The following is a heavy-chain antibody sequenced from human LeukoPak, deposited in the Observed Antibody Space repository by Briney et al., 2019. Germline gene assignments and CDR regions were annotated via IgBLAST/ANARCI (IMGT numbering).Heavy chain of an antibody. CDR3: AKASANDFWSGYLDY. CDR1: GFTFSSYG. J-gene: IGHJ4*02. V-gene: IGHV3-33*06. CDR2: IWYDGSNK. Sequence: PGRSLRLSCAASGFTFSSYGMHWVRQAPGKGLEWVAVIWYDGSNKYYEDSVKGRFTISRDNSKNTLYLQMNSLRAEDTAVYYCAKASANDFWSGYLDYWGQGTLVTASS. D-gene: IGHD3-3*01.